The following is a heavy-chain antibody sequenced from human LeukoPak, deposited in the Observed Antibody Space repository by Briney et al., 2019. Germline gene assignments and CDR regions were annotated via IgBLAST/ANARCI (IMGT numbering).Heavy chain of an antibody. D-gene: IGHD5-18*01. J-gene: IGHJ4*02. CDR3: ARGAALVTHRYFDY. Sequence: PVGSLRLSCAASGFTFSSYSMNWVRQAPGKGLEWVSYISSSSSTIYYADSVKGRFTISRDSAKNSLYLQMNSLRAEDTAVYYCARGAALVTHRYFDYWGPGTLVTVSS. CDR1: GFTFSSYS. CDR2: ISSSSSTI. V-gene: IGHV3-48*04.